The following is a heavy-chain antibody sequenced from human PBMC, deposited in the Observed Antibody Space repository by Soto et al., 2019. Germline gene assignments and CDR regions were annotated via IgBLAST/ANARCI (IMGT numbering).Heavy chain of an antibody. Sequence: QVQLVQSGAEEKKPGASVKVSCKASGYTFTSYAMHWVRQAPGQRLEWMGWINAGNGNTKYSQKFQGRVTITRDTSASTAYRELSSLRSADTAVYYCARGITLPTPLDYWGQGTLVTVSS. J-gene: IGHJ4*02. CDR2: INAGNGNT. V-gene: IGHV1-3*05. CDR3: ARGITLPTPLDY. CDR1: GYTFTSYA. D-gene: IGHD1-20*01.